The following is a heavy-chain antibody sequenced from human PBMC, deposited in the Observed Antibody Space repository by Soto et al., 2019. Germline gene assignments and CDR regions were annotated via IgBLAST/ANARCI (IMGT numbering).Heavy chain of an antibody. J-gene: IGHJ3*02. CDR2: INRSGGST. Sequence: ASAEVCCTASGYTFTSYYMHWPRQAPGLGLEWMGIINRSGGSTSYAQKFQGRVTMTRETSTSTVYMELSSLRSEHMAVYYWASSWSDALDIWGQGTMVTVSS. V-gene: IGHV1-46*01. CDR3: ASSWSDALDI. CDR1: GYTFTSYY. D-gene: IGHD6-13*01.